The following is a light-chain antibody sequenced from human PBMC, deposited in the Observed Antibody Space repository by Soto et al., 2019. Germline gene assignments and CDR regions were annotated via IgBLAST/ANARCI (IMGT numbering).Light chain of an antibody. CDR2: DAS. Sequence: EIVLTQSPATLSLSPGEGATLSCRARQSVSSYLAWYQQKPGQAPRLLIYDASNRATGIPARFSGSGSGTDFTLTISSLEPEDFAVYYCQQRSNWPPYTFGQGTKLEIK. V-gene: IGKV3-11*01. CDR1: QSVSSY. CDR3: QQRSNWPPYT. J-gene: IGKJ2*01.